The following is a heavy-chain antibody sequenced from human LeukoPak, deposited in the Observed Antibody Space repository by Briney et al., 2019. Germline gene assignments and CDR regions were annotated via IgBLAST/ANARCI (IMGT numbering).Heavy chain of an antibody. D-gene: IGHD3-9*01. J-gene: IGHJ4*02. CDR2: MNPNSGNT. CDR1: GGTFTSYD. CDR3: ARGRGPGTYYDILTGYFIHRFDY. V-gene: IGHV1-8*03. Sequence: PSASVKVSCKASGGTFTSYDINWVRQATGQGLEWMGWMNPNSGNTGYAQKFQGRVTITRNTSISTAYMELSSLRSEDTAVYYCARGRGPGTYYDILTGYFIHRFDYWGQGTLVTVSS.